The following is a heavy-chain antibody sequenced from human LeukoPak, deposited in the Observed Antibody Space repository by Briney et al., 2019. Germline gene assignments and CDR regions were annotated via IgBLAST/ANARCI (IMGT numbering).Heavy chain of an antibody. CDR3: ARGFNSSWLFVNVYYMDV. V-gene: IGHV3-21*01. Sequence: AGGSLRLSCAASGITFSNYAMNWVRQAPGKGLEWVSYISSSSSYIYYADSVKGRFTISRDNAKNSLFLQMNSLRAEDTAVYYCARGFNSSWLFVNVYYMDVWGKGTTVTISS. J-gene: IGHJ6*03. CDR2: ISSSSSYI. D-gene: IGHD6-13*01. CDR1: GITFSNYA.